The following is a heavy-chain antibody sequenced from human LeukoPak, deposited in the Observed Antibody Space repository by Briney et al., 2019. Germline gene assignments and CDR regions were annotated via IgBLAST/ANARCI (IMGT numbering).Heavy chain of an antibody. CDR3: ARSVRGEDY. CDR1: GYSISSGYY. V-gene: IGHV4-38-2*01. Sequence: SETLSLTCAVSGYSISSGYYWGWIRQPPGKGLEWIGSIYHSGSTYYNPSLKSRVTISVDTSKNQFSLKLSSETAADTAVYYCARSVRGEDYWGQGTLVTVSS. CDR2: IYHSGST. D-gene: IGHD3-10*01. J-gene: IGHJ4*02.